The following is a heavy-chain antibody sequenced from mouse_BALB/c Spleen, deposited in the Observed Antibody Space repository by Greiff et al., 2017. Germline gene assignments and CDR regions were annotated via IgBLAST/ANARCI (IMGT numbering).Heavy chain of an antibody. CDR3: ARRGGNYDWYFDV. V-gene: IGHV4-1*02. CDR1: GFDFSRYW. CDR2: INPDSSTI. D-gene: IGHD2-1*01. J-gene: IGHJ1*01. Sequence: EVKLLESGGGLVQPGGSLKLSCAASGFDFSRYWMSWVRQAPGKGLEWIGEINPDSSTINYTPSLKDKFIISRDNAKNTLYLQMSKVRSEDTALYYCARRGGNYDWYFDVWGAGTTVTVSS.